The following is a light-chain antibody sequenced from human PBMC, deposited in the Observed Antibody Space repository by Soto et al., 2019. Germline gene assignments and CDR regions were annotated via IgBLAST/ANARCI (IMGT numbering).Light chain of an antibody. CDR2: SAS. J-gene: IGKJ4*01. CDR3: QQYGDSPLT. CDR1: QSISDT. V-gene: IGKV3-20*01. Sequence: EIVMTPAPSTLDLSPAGIXSLSCRASQSISDTLAWYQQKPGQAPRLLIYSASRRATGFPARFSGSGSGTDFTLTISRLEPEDFAVYHCQQYGDSPLTFGGGTKVDIK.